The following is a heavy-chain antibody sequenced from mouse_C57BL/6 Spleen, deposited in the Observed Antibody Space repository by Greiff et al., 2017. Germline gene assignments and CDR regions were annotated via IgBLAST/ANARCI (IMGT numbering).Heavy chain of an antibody. CDR2: IDPSDSYT. CDR1: GSTFTSYW. J-gene: IGHJ1*03. Sequence: VQLQQPGAELVMPGASVKLSCKASGSTFTSYWMHWVKQRPGQGLEWIGEIDPSDSYTNYNQKFKGKSTLTVDKSSSTADMQLSSLTAEDSAVYYCARPNYDEGFDVWGTGTTVTVSS. V-gene: IGHV1-69*01. CDR3: ARPNYDEGFDV. D-gene: IGHD2-4*01.